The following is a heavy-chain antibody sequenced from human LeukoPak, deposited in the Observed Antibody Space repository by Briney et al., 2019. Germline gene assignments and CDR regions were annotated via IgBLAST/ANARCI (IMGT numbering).Heavy chain of an antibody. CDR3: ARDPLGYCSGGSCYSPKDRYFDL. D-gene: IGHD2-15*01. CDR2: IYTSGST. J-gene: IGHJ2*01. Sequence: SETLSLTCTVSGGSISSYYWSWIRQPAGKGLEWIGRIYTSGSTNYKPSLKSRVTMSVDTSKNQFSLKLSSVTAADTAVYYCARDPLGYCSGGSCYSPKDRYFDLWGRGTLVTVSS. CDR1: GGSISSYY. V-gene: IGHV4-4*07.